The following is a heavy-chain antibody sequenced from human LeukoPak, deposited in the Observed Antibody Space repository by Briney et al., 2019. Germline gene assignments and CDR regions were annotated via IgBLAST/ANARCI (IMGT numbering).Heavy chain of an antibody. D-gene: IGHD2-2*01. V-gene: IGHV3-21*01. CDR2: ISSSSSYI. CDR3: ARELSVPAAMLYYYGMDV. Sequence: PGGSLRLSCAASGFTFSSYSMNWVRQAPGKGLEWVSSISSSSSYIYYADSVKGRFTISRDNAKNSLYLQMNSLRAEDTAVYYCARELSVPAAMLYYYGMDVWAKGPRSPSP. J-gene: IGHJ6*02. CDR1: GFTFSSYS.